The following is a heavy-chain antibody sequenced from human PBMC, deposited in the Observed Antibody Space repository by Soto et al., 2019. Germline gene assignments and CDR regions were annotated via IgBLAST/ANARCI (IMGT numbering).Heavy chain of an antibody. CDR1: GFTFSNAW. J-gene: IGHJ6*02. CDR2: IKSKTDGGTT. CDR3: TTEEAYYYGMDV. Sequence: LRLSCAASGFTFSNAWMSWVRQAPGKVLEWVGRIKSKTDGGTTDYAAPVKGRFTISRDDSKNTLYLQMNSLKTEDTAVYYCTTEEAYYYGMDVWGQGTTVTVSS. V-gene: IGHV3-15*01.